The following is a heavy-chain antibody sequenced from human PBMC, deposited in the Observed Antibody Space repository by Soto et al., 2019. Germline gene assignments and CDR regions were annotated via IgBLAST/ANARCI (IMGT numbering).Heavy chain of an antibody. Sequence: GGSLRLSCAASGLTLITYAVSWVSQAPGKGLEWVSAISGSGGSTYYADSVKGRFTISRDNSKNTLYLQMNSLRAEDTAVYYCAKDSHTDHYYYYYYYMDVWGKGTTVTVSS. CDR1: GLTLITYA. V-gene: IGHV3-23*01. CDR3: AKDSHTDHYYYYYYYMDV. CDR2: ISGSGGST. J-gene: IGHJ6*03.